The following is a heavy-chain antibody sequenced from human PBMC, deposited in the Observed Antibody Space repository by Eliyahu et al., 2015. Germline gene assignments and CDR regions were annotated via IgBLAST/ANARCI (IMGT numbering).Heavy chain of an antibody. CDR2: ISSSSSYI. CDR3: ARVTQITMVRGVKHYYYYGMDV. D-gene: IGHD3-10*01. V-gene: IGHV3-21*01. Sequence: GFLVKPGGSLRLSCAASGFTFSSYSMNWVRQAPGKGLEWVSSISSSSSYIYYADSVKGRFTISRDNAKNSLYLQMNSLRAEDTAVYYCARVTQITMVRGVKHYYYYGMDVWGQGTTVTVSS. J-gene: IGHJ6*02. CDR1: GFTFSSYS.